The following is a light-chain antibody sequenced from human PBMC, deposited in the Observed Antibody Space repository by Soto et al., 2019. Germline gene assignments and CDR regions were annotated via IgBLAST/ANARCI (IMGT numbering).Light chain of an antibody. Sequence: QSVLTQPASASGSPGQSITISCTGTSGDIGGYNYVSWYQQHPGTAPKLMIYDVSDRPSGVSNRFSGSKSGNTASLTISGLQAEDEAYYYCSSYTTSNTLLFGGGTKLTVL. CDR3: SSYTTSNTLL. J-gene: IGLJ2*01. CDR2: DVS. CDR1: SGDIGGYNY. V-gene: IGLV2-14*01.